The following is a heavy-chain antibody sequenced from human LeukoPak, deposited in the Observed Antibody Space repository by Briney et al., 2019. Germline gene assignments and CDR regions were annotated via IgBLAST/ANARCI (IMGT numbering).Heavy chain of an antibody. CDR3: ARDCCSSTSLLPGAVDY. CDR2: IYYSGST. D-gene: IGHD2-2*01. J-gene: IGHJ4*02. Sequence: SETLSLTCTVSGGSISSSSYYWGWIRQPPGKGLEWIGSIYYSGSTYYNPSLKSRVTISVDTSKNQFSLKLSSVTAADTAVYYCARDCCSSTSLLPGAVDYWGQGTLVTVSS. V-gene: IGHV4-39*07. CDR1: GGSISSSSYY.